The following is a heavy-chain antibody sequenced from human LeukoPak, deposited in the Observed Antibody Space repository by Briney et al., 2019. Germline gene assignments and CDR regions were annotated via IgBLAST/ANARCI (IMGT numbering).Heavy chain of an antibody. D-gene: IGHD6-13*01. CDR3: ARGKRAAAGTCFDY. V-gene: IGHV1-2*02. J-gene: IGHJ4*02. CDR1: GYSFTGYY. CDR2: INPNSGGT. Sequence: ASVKVSCKASGYSFTGYYMHWVRQAPGQGLEWMGWINPNSGGTNYAQKFQGRVTMTRDTSISTAYMELSRLRSDDTAVYYCARGKRAAAGTCFDYWGQGTLVTVSS.